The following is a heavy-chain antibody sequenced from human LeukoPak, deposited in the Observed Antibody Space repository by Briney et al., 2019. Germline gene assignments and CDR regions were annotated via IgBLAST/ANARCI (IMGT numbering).Heavy chain of an antibody. Sequence: PGGSLRLSCAASGFTFDDYAMHWVRQAPGRGLEWVSLISGDGGSTHYADSLKGRFTISRDNSKNSLFLQMNSLRTEDTALYYCAKDKAYSTGWYGIDYWGQGTLVAVSS. CDR2: ISGDGGST. J-gene: IGHJ4*02. D-gene: IGHD6-19*01. CDR1: GFTFDDYA. CDR3: AKDKAYSTGWYGIDY. V-gene: IGHV3-43*02.